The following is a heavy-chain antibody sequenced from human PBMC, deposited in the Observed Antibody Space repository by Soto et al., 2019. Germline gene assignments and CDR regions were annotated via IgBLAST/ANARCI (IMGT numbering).Heavy chain of an antibody. D-gene: IGHD6-19*01. CDR1: GYTFTSYG. CDR3: ASDLAVALIDY. V-gene: IGHV1-18*01. J-gene: IGHJ4*02. CDR2: ISAYNGNT. Sequence: ASVKVSCKASGYTFTSYGISWVRQAPGQGLEWMGWISAYNGNTKYAQKLQGRVTMTTDTSTSTAYMELRGLRSEDTAVYYCASDLAVALIDYWGQGTLVTVSS.